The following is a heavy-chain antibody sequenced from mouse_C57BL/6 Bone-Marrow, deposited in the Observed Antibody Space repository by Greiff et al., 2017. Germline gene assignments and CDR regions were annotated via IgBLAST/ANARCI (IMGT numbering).Heavy chain of an antibody. CDR3: ARDYYGSSYDAMDY. D-gene: IGHD1-1*01. V-gene: IGHV1-69*01. CDR2: IDPSDSYT. CDR1: GYTFTSYW. J-gene: IGHJ4*01. Sequence: QVQLQQPGAELVMPGASVKLSCKASGYTFTSYWMHWVKQRPGQGLEWIGEIDPSDSYTNYNQKFKGKSTLTADKSSSTAYMQLSSLTSEDSAVYYCARDYYGSSYDAMDYWGEEASVTVSS.